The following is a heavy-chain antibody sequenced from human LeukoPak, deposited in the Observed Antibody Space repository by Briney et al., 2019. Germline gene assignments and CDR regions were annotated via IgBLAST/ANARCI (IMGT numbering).Heavy chain of an antibody. J-gene: IGHJ4*02. D-gene: IGHD2-21*02. CDR3: VKTYCGGDCYSY. Sequence: GGSLRLSCAASGFTFSSYWMHWVRQAPGKGLVWVSRINSDGSSTSYADSVKGRFTISRDNSKNTLYLQMNSLRAEDTAVYYCVKTYCGGDCYSYWGQGTLVTVSS. CDR1: GFTFSSYW. CDR2: INSDGSST. V-gene: IGHV3-74*01.